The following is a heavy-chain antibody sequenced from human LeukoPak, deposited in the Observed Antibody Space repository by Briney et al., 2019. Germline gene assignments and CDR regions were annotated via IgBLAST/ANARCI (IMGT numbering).Heavy chain of an antibody. V-gene: IGHV3-7*01. CDR3: ATSGYSYALNY. D-gene: IGHD2-2*03. Sequence: GGCLRLACAASGFSFGMDWMSWVRQAAGKGLGWVANIKGDESEKYYVDSVMGRFTISRDNAKNSLYLQMNSLRAEDTAVYYCATSGYSYALNYWGQGTLVTVSS. CDR2: IKGDESEK. CDR1: GFSFGMDW. J-gene: IGHJ1*01.